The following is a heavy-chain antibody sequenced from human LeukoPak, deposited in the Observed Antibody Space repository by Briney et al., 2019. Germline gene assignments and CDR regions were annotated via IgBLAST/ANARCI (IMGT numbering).Heavy chain of an antibody. V-gene: IGHV3-23*01. CDR2: ISRSGGST. CDR1: GFTFSNHG. Sequence: PGGSLRLSCAASGFTFSNHGMNWVRQAPGKGLEWVSAISRSGGSTYYADSVKGRFTISRDNSKNTLYLQMNSLRAEDTAVYYCAKRPQNYGVDYWGLGTLVTVSS. J-gene: IGHJ4*02. D-gene: IGHD4-17*01. CDR3: AKRPQNYGVDY.